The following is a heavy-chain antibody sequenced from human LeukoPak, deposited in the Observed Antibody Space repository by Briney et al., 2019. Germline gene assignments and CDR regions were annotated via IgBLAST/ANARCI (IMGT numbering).Heavy chain of an antibody. CDR2: IRSKAYGGTT. Sequence: GGSLRLSCTASGFTFGDYAMSWVRQAPGKGLEWVGFIRSKAYGGTTEYAASVKGRFTISRDDSKSIAYLQMNSLKTEDTAVYYCTRYVEVYYYYMDVWGKGTTVTVSS. V-gene: IGHV3-49*04. J-gene: IGHJ6*03. CDR3: TRYVEVYYYYMDV. CDR1: GFTFGDYA. D-gene: IGHD3-16*01.